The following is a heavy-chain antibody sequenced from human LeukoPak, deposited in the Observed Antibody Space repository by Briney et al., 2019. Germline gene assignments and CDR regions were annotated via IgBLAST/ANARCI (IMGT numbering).Heavy chain of an antibody. CDR2: ISWNSGSI. D-gene: IGHD2-8*02. Sequence: SLRLSCAASGFTFDDYAMHWVRQAPGKGLEWVSGISWNSGSIGYADSVKGRFTISRDNAKNSLYLQMNSLRAEDTAVYYCATGGGDLGYWGQGTLVTVSS. J-gene: IGHJ4*02. CDR1: GFTFDDYA. V-gene: IGHV3-9*01. CDR3: ATGGGDLGY.